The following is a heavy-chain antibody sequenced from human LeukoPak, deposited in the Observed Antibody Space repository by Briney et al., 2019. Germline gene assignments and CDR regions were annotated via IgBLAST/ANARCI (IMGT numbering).Heavy chain of an antibody. Sequence: SVKVSCKASGGTFSSYAISWVRQAPGQGLEWMGGIIPIFGTANYAQKFQGRVTIAADESTSTAYMELSSLRSEDTAVYYCAYYYGSGQWYFDYWGQGTLVIVSS. CDR1: GGTFSSYA. D-gene: IGHD3-10*01. CDR3: AYYYGSGQWYFDY. CDR2: IIPIFGTA. J-gene: IGHJ4*02. V-gene: IGHV1-69*13.